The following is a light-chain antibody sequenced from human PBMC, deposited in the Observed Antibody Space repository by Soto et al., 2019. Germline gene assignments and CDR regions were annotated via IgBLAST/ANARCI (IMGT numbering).Light chain of an antibody. V-gene: IGKV1-9*01. Sequence: DIQLTQSPSFLSASVGDRVTITCRASQGISSYLAWYQQKPGKAPNLLIYAASTLQSGVPSRFSGSGSGTEFTLTISSLQPEDFATYYGQQLNSYPLTFGGGTKVEIK. CDR2: AAS. J-gene: IGKJ4*01. CDR3: QQLNSYPLT. CDR1: QGISSY.